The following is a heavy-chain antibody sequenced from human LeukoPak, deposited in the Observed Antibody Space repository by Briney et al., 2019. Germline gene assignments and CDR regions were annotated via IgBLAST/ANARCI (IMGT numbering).Heavy chain of an antibody. V-gene: IGHV3-21*01. J-gene: IGHJ6*03. D-gene: IGHD6-13*01. Sequence: KAGGSLRLSCAVSGITLSSYSMSWVRQAPGKGLEWVSSITSSSSYIYYADSVKGRFTISRDNAKNSLYLQMNSLRAEDTAVYYCARDGIAAAASYSDYYYYYMDVWGKGTTVTVSS. CDR2: ITSSSSYI. CDR3: ARDGIAAAASYSDYYYYYMDV. CDR1: GITLSSYS.